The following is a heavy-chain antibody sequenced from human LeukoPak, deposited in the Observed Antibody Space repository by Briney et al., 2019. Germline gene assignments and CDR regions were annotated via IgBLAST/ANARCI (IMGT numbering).Heavy chain of an antibody. J-gene: IGHJ4*02. D-gene: IGHD6-13*01. Sequence: PGRSLRLSCAASGFTFSSYGMHWVRQAPGKGLEWVAVIWYDGSNKYYADSVKGRFTISRDNSKNTPYLQMNSLRAEDTAVYYCARDLTYSSSWYFDYWGQGTLVTVSS. CDR1: GFTFSSYG. CDR2: IWYDGSNK. CDR3: ARDLTYSSSWYFDY. V-gene: IGHV3-33*01.